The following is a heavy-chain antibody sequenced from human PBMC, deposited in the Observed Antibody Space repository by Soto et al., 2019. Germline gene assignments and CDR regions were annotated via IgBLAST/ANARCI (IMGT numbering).Heavy chain of an antibody. Sequence: SVKVSCKASGGTFSSYAISWVRQAPGQGLEWMGGIIPIFGTANYAQKFQGRVTITADESTSTAYMELSSLRSEDTAVYYCARITVISGSYYGQTPDYYYGMDVWGQGTTVTV. CDR2: IIPIFGTA. D-gene: IGHD1-26*01. CDR1: GGTFSSYA. J-gene: IGHJ6*02. CDR3: ARITVISGSYYGQTPDYYYGMDV. V-gene: IGHV1-69*13.